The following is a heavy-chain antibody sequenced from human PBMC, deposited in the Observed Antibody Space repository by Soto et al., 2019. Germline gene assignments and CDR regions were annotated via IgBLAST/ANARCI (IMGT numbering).Heavy chain of an antibody. CDR2: IYYSGST. J-gene: IGHJ6*02. D-gene: IGHD3-10*01. CDR3: ARRGYGPGFPYYYGMDV. CDR1: GGSMSSYY. Sequence: QVQLQESGPGLVKPSETLSLTCTVSGGSMSSYYWSWIRQPPGKGLEWIGYIYYSGSTNYNPSLNSRVTMSVVTPKNQFSLKLSSVTAADTAVYYCARRGYGPGFPYYYGMDVWGQGTTVTVSS. V-gene: IGHV4-59*01.